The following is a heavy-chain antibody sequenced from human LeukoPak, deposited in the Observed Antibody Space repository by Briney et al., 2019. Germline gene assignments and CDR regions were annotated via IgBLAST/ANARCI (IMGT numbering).Heavy chain of an antibody. CDR1: GYTFTSYG. V-gene: IGHV1-18*01. J-gene: IGHJ4*02. Sequence: ASVKVSCKASGYTFTSYGISWVRQAPGQGLEWMGWISAYNGNTNYAQKLQGRVTMTTDTSTSTAYMELRSLRSDDTAVYYCASGSGYYYADYYFDYWGQGTLVTVSS. D-gene: IGHD3-22*01. CDR2: ISAYNGNT. CDR3: ASGSGYYYADYYFDY.